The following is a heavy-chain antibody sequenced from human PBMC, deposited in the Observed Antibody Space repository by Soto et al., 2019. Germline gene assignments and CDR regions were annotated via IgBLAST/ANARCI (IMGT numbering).Heavy chain of an antibody. Sequence: QITLKESGPTLVKPTQTLTLTCTFSGFSLSTSGVGVGWIRQPPGKALEWLALIYWDDDKRYSPSLKSRLTITKDTSKNQVVLTMTNMDPVDTATYYCAHPNYDILTGYYHFDYWGQGTLVTVSS. V-gene: IGHV2-5*02. CDR2: IYWDDDK. J-gene: IGHJ4*02. CDR3: AHPNYDILTGYYHFDY. CDR1: GFSLSTSGVG. D-gene: IGHD3-9*01.